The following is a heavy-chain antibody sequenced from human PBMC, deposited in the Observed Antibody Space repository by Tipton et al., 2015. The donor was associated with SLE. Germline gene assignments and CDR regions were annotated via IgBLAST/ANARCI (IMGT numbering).Heavy chain of an antibody. J-gene: IGHJ4*02. CDR1: GFTFSGYS. D-gene: IGHD6-6*01. CDR2: ISNSGSGK. Sequence: GSLRLSCAASGFTFSGYSMNWVRQAPGKGLEWISYISNSGSGKSYADSVQGRFTISRDNAKNSLYLQLNSLRKEDTAVYYCVRVKGGLVPDYWGQGTLVTVSS. V-gene: IGHV3-21*01. CDR3: VRVKGGLVPDY.